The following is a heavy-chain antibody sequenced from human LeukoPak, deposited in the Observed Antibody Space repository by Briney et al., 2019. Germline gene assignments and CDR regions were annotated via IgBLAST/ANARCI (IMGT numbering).Heavy chain of an antibody. D-gene: IGHD1-14*01. Sequence: SETLSLTCAVYGGSFSGYYWSWIRQPPGKGLEWIGSIYYSWSTYYNPSLKSRVTISVDTSKNQFSLKLSSVTAADTAVYYCARHSAGGDYFDYWGQGTLVTVSS. J-gene: IGHJ4*02. V-gene: IGHV4-34*01. CDR1: GGSFSGYY. CDR2: IYYSWST. CDR3: ARHSAGGDYFDY.